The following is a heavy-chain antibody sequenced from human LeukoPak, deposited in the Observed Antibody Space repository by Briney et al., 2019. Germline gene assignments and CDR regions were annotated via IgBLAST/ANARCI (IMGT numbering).Heavy chain of an antibody. D-gene: IGHD1-7*01. CDR1: GYTFTSYD. CDR2: MNPNSGNT. Sequence: SVKVSCKASGYTFTSYDINWVRQATGQGLEWMGWMNPNSGNTGYAQKFQGRVTMTRNTSISTAYMELSSLRSEDTAVYYCARGTGTLAQNYYYYYMDVWGKGTTVTVSS. CDR3: ARGTGTLAQNYYYYYMDV. V-gene: IGHV1-8*01. J-gene: IGHJ6*03.